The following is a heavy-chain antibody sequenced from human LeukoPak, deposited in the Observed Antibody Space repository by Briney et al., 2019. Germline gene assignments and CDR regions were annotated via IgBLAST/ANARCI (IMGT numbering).Heavy chain of an antibody. CDR1: GYTFTGYY. Sequence: GASVKVSCKASGYTFTGYYMHWVRQAPGQGLEWMGWINPNSGGTNYAQKFQGRVTMTRDTAISTAYMELSRLRSDDTAVYYCARDRGGVDSGYSYGETDYWGQGTLVTVSS. J-gene: IGHJ4*02. V-gene: IGHV1-2*02. CDR3: ARDRGGVDSGYSYGETDY. CDR2: INPNSGGT. D-gene: IGHD5-18*01.